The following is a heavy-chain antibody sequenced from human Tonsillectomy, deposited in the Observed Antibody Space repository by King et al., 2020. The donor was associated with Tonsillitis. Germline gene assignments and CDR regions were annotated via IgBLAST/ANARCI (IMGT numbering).Heavy chain of an antibody. Sequence: VQLVESGGGLVQPGGSLTLSCTASGFTFTSHAMSWVRQAPGEGLQWVSAISCRGGSTYYADSVKGRFTISRDNSKNTLYLQMDGLRAEDTAVYYCAKDRGFGLVLGYYFDYWGKGALVTVSS. CDR3: AKDRGFGLVLGYYFDY. D-gene: IGHD3-10*01. J-gene: IGHJ4*02. CDR2: ISCRGGST. V-gene: IGHV3-23*04. CDR1: GFTFTSHA.